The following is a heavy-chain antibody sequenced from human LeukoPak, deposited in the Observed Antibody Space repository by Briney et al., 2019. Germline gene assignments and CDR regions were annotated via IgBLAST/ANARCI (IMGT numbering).Heavy chain of an antibody. J-gene: IGHJ4*02. Sequence: GGSLRLSRAASGFTFSSYSMNWVRQAPWKGLEWVSSISSSSSYIYYADSVKGRFTISRDNAKNSLYLQMNSLRAEDTAVYYCARDSYGSGGFDYWGQGTLVTVSS. D-gene: IGHD3-10*01. CDR1: GFTFSSYS. CDR3: ARDSYGSGGFDY. V-gene: IGHV3-21*01. CDR2: ISSSSSYI.